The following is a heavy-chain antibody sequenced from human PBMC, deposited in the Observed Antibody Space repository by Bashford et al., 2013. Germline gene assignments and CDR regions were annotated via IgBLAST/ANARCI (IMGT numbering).Heavy chain of an antibody. CDR3: ARTQREGIVEAIRP. CDR2: VFYSGST. CDR1: GGSISSHDHY. V-gene: IGHV4-39*01. D-gene: IGHD1-1*01. Sequence: SETLSLTCTVSGGSISSHDHYWAWIRQPPGKGLEWIGSVFYSGSTTYNPSLKSRITISVDTSKNQFSLSLNSVTAADTAVYYCARTQREGIVEAIRPWGLGTLVTVSS. J-gene: IGHJ5*02.